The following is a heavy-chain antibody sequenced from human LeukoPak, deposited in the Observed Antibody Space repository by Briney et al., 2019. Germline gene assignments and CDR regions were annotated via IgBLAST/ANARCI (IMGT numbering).Heavy chain of an antibody. J-gene: IGHJ3*02. CDR2: ISYDGSNK. Sequence: GGSLRLSCAASGFTFSSYAMHWVRQAPGKGLEWVAVISYDGSNKYYADSVKGRFTISRDNSKNTLYLQMNSLRAEDTAVYYCARSRERGLRRSNNLDAFDIWGQGTMVTVSS. CDR1: GFTFSSYA. D-gene: IGHD4-17*01. V-gene: IGHV3-30*04. CDR3: ARSRERGLRRSNNLDAFDI.